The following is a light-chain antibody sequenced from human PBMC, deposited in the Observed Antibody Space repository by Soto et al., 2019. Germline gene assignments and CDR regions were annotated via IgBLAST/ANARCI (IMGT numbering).Light chain of an antibody. CDR3: TSYSRYRVLV. J-gene: IGLJ3*02. CDR2: EVS. Sequence: QSVLTQPASVSGSLGQSITISCTGTRSDIGGYKYVSWYQQHPGKAPKLISFEVSNRPSGVSDRFSGSNSGNTASLTISGLQAEDEADYYCTSYSRYRVLVLGGGTKVTVL. CDR1: RSDIGGYKY. V-gene: IGLV2-14*01.